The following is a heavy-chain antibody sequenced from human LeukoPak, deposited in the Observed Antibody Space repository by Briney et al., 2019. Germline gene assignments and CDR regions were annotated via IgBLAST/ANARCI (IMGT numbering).Heavy chain of an antibody. V-gene: IGHV1-58*02. D-gene: IGHD3-22*01. CDR3: AARPYYYDSSGYYYYFDY. CDR1: GYTFTSSA. J-gene: IGHJ4*02. Sequence: SVKVSCKASGYTFTSSAMQWVRQARGQRLEWIGWIVVGSGNTNYAQKFQERVTITRDMSTSTAYMELSSLRSEDTAVYYCAARPYYYDSSGYYYYFDYWGQGTLVTVSS. CDR2: IVVGSGNT.